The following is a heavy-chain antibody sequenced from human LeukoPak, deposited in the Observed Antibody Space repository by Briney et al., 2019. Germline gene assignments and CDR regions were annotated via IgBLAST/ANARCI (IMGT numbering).Heavy chain of an antibody. D-gene: IGHD6-6*01. CDR1: GGSISSYY. Sequence: SETLSLTCTVSGGSISSYYWSWIRQPPGKGLEWIGYIYYSGSTNYNPSLKSRVTISVDTSKNQFSLKLSSVTAADTAVYYCARNKSGGVAARRYYYYGMDVWGQGTTVTVSS. J-gene: IGHJ6*02. CDR2: IYYSGST. V-gene: IGHV4-59*08. CDR3: ARNKSGGVAARRYYYYGMDV.